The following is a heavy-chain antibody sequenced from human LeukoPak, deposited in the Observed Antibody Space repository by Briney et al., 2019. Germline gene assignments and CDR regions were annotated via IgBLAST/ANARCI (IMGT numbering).Heavy chain of an antibody. CDR1: GFTFSSYA. Sequence: GSLRLSCAASGFTFSSYAMSWVRQPPGKGLEWIGYLYDGGSTHYNPSLKSRVIISVDTSKNQFSLNLNSVTAADTAVYFCAGPKYYFDYWGQGTLVTVSS. V-gene: IGHV4-59*08. CDR2: LYDGGST. CDR3: AGPKYYFDY. J-gene: IGHJ4*02.